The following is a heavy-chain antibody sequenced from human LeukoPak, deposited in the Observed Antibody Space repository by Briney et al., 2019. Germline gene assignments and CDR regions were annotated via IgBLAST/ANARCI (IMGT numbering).Heavy chain of an antibody. CDR3: ARGGATVTPYQYLGFDV. J-gene: IGHJ6*02. Sequence: ASVKVSCKASGYTFTGYYMHWVRQAPGQGLEWMGWINPNSGGTNYAQKFQGRVTMTRDTSITTDYMELSRLGSDDTAVYYCARGGATVTPYQYLGFDVWGQGTTVTVSS. V-gene: IGHV1-2*02. CDR1: GYTFTGYY. D-gene: IGHD4-17*01. CDR2: INPNSGGT.